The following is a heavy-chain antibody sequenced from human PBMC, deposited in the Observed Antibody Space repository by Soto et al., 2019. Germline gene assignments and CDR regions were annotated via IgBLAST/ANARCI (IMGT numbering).Heavy chain of an antibody. D-gene: IGHD1-26*01. Sequence: SETLSLTCTVSGGSISRSPYYWGWIRQPPGKGLEWIGSIFHSGSTYYNPSLKSRVTISVDTSKNQFSLKLSSVTAADTAVYYCARDPTSEGTKKWGNWFDPWGQGTLVTAPQ. CDR2: IFHSGST. CDR3: ARDPTSEGTKKWGNWFDP. CDR1: GGSISRSPYY. J-gene: IGHJ5*02. V-gene: IGHV4-39*07.